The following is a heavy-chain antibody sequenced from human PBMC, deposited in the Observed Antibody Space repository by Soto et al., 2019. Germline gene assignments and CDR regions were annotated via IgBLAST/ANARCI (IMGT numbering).Heavy chain of an antibody. CDR2: ISVSGANK. V-gene: IGHV3-23*01. J-gene: IGHJ4*02. CDR3: ADGGEWSFNFVY. Sequence: GGSLRLSCAASGFTFSSYAMSWVRQAPGKGLEWVSGISVSGANKYYADAVKGRFTISRDNSKNTLYLQMNNLRAEDTAVYYCADGGEWSFNFVYWGQGTQVTVSS. CDR1: GFTFSSYA. D-gene: IGHD3-3*01.